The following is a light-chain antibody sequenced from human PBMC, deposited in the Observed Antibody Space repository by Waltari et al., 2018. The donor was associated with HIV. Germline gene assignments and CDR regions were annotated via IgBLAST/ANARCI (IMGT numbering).Light chain of an antibody. Sequence: QSVLTQPPSASGTPGPRVTISCSGSSSNIGSYYVYWYQQLPGTAPKLLIYRNNQRPSGVPGRFSGSKSGTSASLAINGLRSEDEADYYCAAWTDSLTAVVFGGGTKLSVL. V-gene: IGLV1-47*01. CDR1: SSNIGSYY. J-gene: IGLJ2*01. CDR3: AAWTDSLTAVV. CDR2: RNN.